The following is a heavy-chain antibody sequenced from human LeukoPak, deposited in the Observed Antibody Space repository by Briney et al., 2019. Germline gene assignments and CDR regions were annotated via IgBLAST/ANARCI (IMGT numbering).Heavy chain of an antibody. D-gene: IGHD2-8*02. V-gene: IGHV3-30*18. J-gene: IGHJ5*02. CDR3: AKDHYDTGGTYSFDP. CDR1: GFTFSSYG. CDR2: ISFDGNNK. Sequence: GGSLRLSCAASGFTFSSYGMHWVRQAPGKGLEWVAVISFDGNNKYYADSVKGRFTISRDNSNNRLYLQMNSLRAEDTAVYYCAKDHYDTGGTYSFDPWGQGTLVTVSS.